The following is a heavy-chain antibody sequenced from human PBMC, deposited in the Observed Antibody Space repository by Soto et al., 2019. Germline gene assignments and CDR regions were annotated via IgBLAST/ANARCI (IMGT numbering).Heavy chain of an antibody. CDR3: ARADYTSSGEFHY. CDR1: GFTFSSYA. J-gene: IGHJ4*02. D-gene: IGHD6-6*01. V-gene: IGHV3-23*01. CDR2: ISGSGGST. Sequence: GGSLRLSCAASGFTFSSYAMTWVRRAPGKGLEWVSAISGSGGSTYYADSVKGRFTISRNNSKNTLYLQINSLRAEDTAVYHCARADYTSSGEFHYRGQGTLVTVSS.